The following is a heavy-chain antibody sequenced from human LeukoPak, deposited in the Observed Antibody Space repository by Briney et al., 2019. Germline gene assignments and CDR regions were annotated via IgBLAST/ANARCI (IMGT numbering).Heavy chain of an antibody. V-gene: IGHV1-2*02. CDR3: ARDGSHYNILTSYYITKWFDT. D-gene: IGHD3-9*01. J-gene: IGHJ5*02. CDR2: INSNSGGT. Sequence: ASVKVSCKASGYTFSGYYLHWVRQAPGQGLEWMGWINSNSGGTIYAQKFQGRVTMTRDTSISTAYMELSRLRSDDTAVYYCARDGSHYNILTSYYITKWFDTWGQGTLVTVSS. CDR1: GYTFSGYY.